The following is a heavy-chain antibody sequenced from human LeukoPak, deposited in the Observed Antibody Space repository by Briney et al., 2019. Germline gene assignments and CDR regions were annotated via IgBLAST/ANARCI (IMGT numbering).Heavy chain of an antibody. J-gene: IGHJ4*02. Sequence: KASETLSLTCTVPGGSISSSSYYWGWIRQPPGKGLEWIGSIYYSGSTYYNPSLKSRVTISVDTSKNQFSLKLSSVTAADTAVYYAIFGVVILDNRIDYWGQGTLVTVSS. V-gene: IGHV4-39*07. CDR3: IFGVVILDNRIDY. CDR2: IYYSGST. CDR1: GGSISSSSYY. D-gene: IGHD3-3*01.